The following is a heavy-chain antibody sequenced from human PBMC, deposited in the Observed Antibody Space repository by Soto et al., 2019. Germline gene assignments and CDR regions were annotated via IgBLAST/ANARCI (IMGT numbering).Heavy chain of an antibody. J-gene: IGHJ4*02. CDR3: ASLSGTYCSGGSCYVGY. V-gene: IGHV3-53*04. CDR1: GFTVSSNY. Sequence: EVQLVESGGGLVQPGGSLRLSCAASGFTVSSNYMSWVRQAPGKGLEWVSVIYSGGSTYYADSVKGRFTISGHNSKNTLYLQMNSLRAEDTAVYYCASLSGTYCSGGSCYVGYWGQGTLVTVSS. CDR2: IYSGGST. D-gene: IGHD2-15*01.